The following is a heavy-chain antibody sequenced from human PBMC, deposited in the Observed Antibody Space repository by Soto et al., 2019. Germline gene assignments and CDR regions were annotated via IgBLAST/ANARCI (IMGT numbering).Heavy chain of an antibody. Sequence: VQLQESGPGLVKPSQTLSLTCTVSGGSIRSGGYFWSWVRQQPGKGLEWIGHIYYRGGTSYNPSLESRVAMSVDTSTKEFTLKVNSVTAADTAIYYCARFAKEENPKLESWYAFDFWGRGTLVTVSS. J-gene: IGHJ4*02. CDR3: ARFAKEENPKLESWYAFDF. V-gene: IGHV4-31*03. D-gene: IGHD6-13*01. CDR2: IYYRGGT. CDR1: GGSIRSGGYF.